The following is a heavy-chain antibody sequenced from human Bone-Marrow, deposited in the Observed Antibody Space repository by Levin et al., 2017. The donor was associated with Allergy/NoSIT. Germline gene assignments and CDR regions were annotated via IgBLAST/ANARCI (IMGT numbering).Heavy chain of an antibody. CDR2: INSDGSST. V-gene: IGHV3-74*01. CDR3: ARGILSSGCQGDCFDY. Sequence: GGSLRLSCAASGFTFSSYWMHWVRQAPGKGLVWVSRINSDGSSTSYADSVKGRFTISRDNAKNTLYLQMNSLRAEDTAVYYCARGILSSGCQGDCFDYWGQGTLVTVSS. CDR1: GFTFSSYW. J-gene: IGHJ4*02. D-gene: IGHD6-19*01.